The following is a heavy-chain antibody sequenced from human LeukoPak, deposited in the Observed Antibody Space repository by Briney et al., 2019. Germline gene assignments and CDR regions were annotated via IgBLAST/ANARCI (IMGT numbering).Heavy chain of an antibody. CDR3: ARAARRAPLDNWFDP. D-gene: IGHD6-6*01. CDR2: TYYRSKWYN. V-gene: IGHV6-1*01. J-gene: IGHJ5*02. Sequence: SQTLSLTCAISGDSVSSNSAAWNWIRQSPSKGLEWLGRTYYRSKWYNDYAVSVKSRITINPDTSKNQFSLQLNSVTPEDTAVYYCARAARRAPLDNWFDPWGQGTLVTVSS. CDR1: GDSVSSNSAA.